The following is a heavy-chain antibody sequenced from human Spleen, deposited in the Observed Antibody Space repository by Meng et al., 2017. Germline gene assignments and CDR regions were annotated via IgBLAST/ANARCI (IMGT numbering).Heavy chain of an antibody. CDR3: ARGPTTMAHDFDY. CDR1: GGSFSDYY. V-gene: IGHV4-34*01. D-gene: IGHD4-11*01. Sequence: QVQLRQWGAGLLKPSETLSLTCVGSGGSFSDYYWSWLRQPPGKGLEWIGEINHSGSTNYNPSLESRATISVDTSQNNLSLKLRSVTAADSAVYYCARGPTTMAHDFDYWGQGTLVTVSS. CDR2: INHSGST. J-gene: IGHJ4*02.